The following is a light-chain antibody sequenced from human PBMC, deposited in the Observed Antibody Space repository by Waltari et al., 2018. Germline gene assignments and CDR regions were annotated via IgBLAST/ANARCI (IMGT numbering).Light chain of an antibody. J-gene: IGLJ1*01. CDR2: EDS. V-gene: IGLV3-10*01. CDR1: ALPKKY. CDR3: YSTDTSGNHYV. Sequence: SYELTQPPSVSVSPGQTARITCSGDALPKKYAYWYQQKSGQAPVLVIYEDSKRPSGIPERFSASSSGTMATLTISGAQVVDEADYYCYSTDTSGNHYVFGTGTKVTLL.